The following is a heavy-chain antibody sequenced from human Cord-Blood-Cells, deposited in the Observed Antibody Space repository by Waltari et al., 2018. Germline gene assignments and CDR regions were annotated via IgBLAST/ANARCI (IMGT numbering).Heavy chain of an antibody. J-gene: IGHJ4*02. CDR2: IYYSGGT. CDR3: GSAAAFLIDY. V-gene: IGHV4-39*01. CDR1: GGSISSSSYD. Sequence: QLQLQESSPGLVQSPETLSLTCTVSGGSISSSSYDWGWIRQPPGKGLEWIGSIYYSGGTYYNPSLKSRVTISVDTSKNQFSLKLSSVTAADTAVYYCGSAAAFLIDYWGQGTLVTVSS. D-gene: IGHD2-2*01.